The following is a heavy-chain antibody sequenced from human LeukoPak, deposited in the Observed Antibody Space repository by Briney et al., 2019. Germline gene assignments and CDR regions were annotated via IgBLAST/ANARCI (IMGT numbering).Heavy chain of an antibody. CDR3: ARWDAFDI. CDR2: ISTSGDTI. Sequence: GGSLRLSCAASGFTFSNYHMNWVRQAPGKGLEWVSFISTSGDTIYYADSVKGRFTISRDNAKNSLYLQMNSLRAEDAAVYYCARWDAFDIWGQGTMVTVSS. V-gene: IGHV3-48*04. CDR1: GFTFSNYH. J-gene: IGHJ3*02.